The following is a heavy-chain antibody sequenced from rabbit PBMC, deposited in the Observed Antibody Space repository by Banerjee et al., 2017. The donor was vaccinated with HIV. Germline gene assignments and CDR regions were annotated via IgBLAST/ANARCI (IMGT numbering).Heavy chain of an antibody. Sequence: QSLEESGGDLVKPGASLTLTCTASGIDFSSSYWICWVRQAPGKGLEWIACIYAGSSGSTYYASWAKGRFTISKTSSTTVTLQMTSLTAADTATYFCARDIGGYVGYDLWGPGTLVTVS. J-gene: IGHJ4*01. CDR2: IYAGSSGST. CDR3: ARDIGGYVGYDL. CDR1: GIDFSSSYW. V-gene: IGHV1S40*01. D-gene: IGHD7-1*01.